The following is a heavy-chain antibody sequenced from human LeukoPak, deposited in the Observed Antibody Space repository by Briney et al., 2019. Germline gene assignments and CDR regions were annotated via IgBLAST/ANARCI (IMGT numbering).Heavy chain of an antibody. J-gene: IGHJ4*02. Sequence: PGGSLRLSCAASGFTVSSNYMSWVRQAPGKGLEWVSSISSSSGYIYYADSVKGRFTISRDNATNSLYLQMNSLRAGDTAVYYCARPLIDYSNYTPLGYWGQGTLVTVSS. CDR1: GFTVSSNY. CDR2: ISSSSGYI. CDR3: ARPLIDYSNYTPLGY. V-gene: IGHV3-21*01. D-gene: IGHD4-11*01.